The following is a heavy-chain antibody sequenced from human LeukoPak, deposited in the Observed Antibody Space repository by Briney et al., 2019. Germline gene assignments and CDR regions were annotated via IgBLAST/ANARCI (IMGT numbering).Heavy chain of an antibody. V-gene: IGHV4-39*01. J-gene: IGHJ2*01. D-gene: IGHD3-10*01. CDR1: GGSISSSSYY. Sequence: PSETLSLTCTVSGGSISSSSYYWGWIRQPPGKGLEWIGTIYYSGSTYYNPSLKSRVTISVDTSKNQFSLKLSSVTAADTAVYYCASLGATTRYRKVNLWGRGTLVTVSS. CDR3: ASLGATTRYRKVNL. CDR2: IYYSGST.